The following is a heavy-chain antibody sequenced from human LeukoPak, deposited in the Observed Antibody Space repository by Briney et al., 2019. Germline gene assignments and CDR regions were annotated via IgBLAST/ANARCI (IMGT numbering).Heavy chain of an antibody. CDR1: GFTFSSYE. CDR3: ARGEYSVVVVIPNWFDP. CDR2: ISSSSSTI. Sequence: QPGGSLRLSCAASGFTFSSYEMNWVRQAPGKGLEWVSYISSSSSTIYYADSVKGRFTISRDNAKNSLYLQMNSLRAEDTAVYYCARGEYSVVVVIPNWFDPWGQGTLVTVSS. D-gene: IGHD3-22*01. V-gene: IGHV3-48*03. J-gene: IGHJ5*02.